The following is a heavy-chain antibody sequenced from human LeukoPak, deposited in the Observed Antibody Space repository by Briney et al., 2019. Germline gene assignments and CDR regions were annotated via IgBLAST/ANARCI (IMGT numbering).Heavy chain of an antibody. J-gene: IGHJ4*02. V-gene: IGHV3-30*02. CDR1: GFTFSSYG. CDR3: ATPYYYGSGSYWPFDY. CDR2: IRYDGSNK. D-gene: IGHD3-10*01. Sequence: GGSLRLSCAASGFTFSSYGMHWVRQAPGKGLEWVAFIRYDGSNKYYADSVKGRFTISRDNSKNTLYLQMNSLRAEDTAVYYCATPYYYGSGSYWPFDYWGQGTLVTVPS.